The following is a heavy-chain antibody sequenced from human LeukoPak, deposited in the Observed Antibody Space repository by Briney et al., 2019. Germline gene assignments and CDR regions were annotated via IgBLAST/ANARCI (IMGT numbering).Heavy chain of an antibody. Sequence: GGSLRLSCAASGFTFSLYWMSWVRQAPGKGLEWVANIKRDGSEKDYVDSVKGRFTISRDNAKNSLYLQMHSLRAEDTAIYYCARESLIAAAVDYWGQGTLVTVSS. V-gene: IGHV3-7*01. CDR3: ARESLIAAAVDY. CDR1: GFTFSLYW. D-gene: IGHD6-13*01. CDR2: IKRDGSEK. J-gene: IGHJ4*02.